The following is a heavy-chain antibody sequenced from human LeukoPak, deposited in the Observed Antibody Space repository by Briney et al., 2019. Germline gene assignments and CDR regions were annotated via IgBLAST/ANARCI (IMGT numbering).Heavy chain of an antibody. J-gene: IGHJ4*02. D-gene: IGHD6-19*01. CDR3: AKTTSVAGTVDY. CDR2: IYYSGST. Sequence: PSETLSLTCTVSGGSISSSSYYWGWIRQPPGKGLEWIGSIYYSGSTYYNPSLKSRVTISVDTSKNQFSLKLSSVTAADTAIYYCAKTTSVAGTVDYWGQGTLVTVSS. V-gene: IGHV4-39*01. CDR1: GGSISSSSYY.